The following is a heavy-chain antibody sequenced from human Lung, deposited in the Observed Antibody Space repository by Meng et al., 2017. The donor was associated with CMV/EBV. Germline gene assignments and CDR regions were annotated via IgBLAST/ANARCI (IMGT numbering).Heavy chain of an antibody. V-gene: IGHV3-21*01. CDR1: GFTFSSYS. CDR3: ARGRLPQYYSGDYFSY. Sequence: GGSLRLXCAASGFTFSSYSMNWVRQAPGKGLEWVSSISSSSSYIYYADSVKGRFTISRDNAKNSLYLQMNSLRAEDTAVYYCARGRLPQYYSGDYFSYWGQGNXVNGAS. D-gene: IGHD3-16*01. J-gene: IGHJ4*02. CDR2: ISSSSSYI.